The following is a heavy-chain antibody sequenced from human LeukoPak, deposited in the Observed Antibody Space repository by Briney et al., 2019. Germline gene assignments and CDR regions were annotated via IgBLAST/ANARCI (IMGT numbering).Heavy chain of an antibody. V-gene: IGHV3-23*01. D-gene: IGHD3-22*01. CDR2: ISGSGGST. CDR3: AKSASLIVASQSAFDI. CDR1: GFTFSSYA. J-gene: IGHJ3*02. Sequence: GRSLRLSCAASGFTFSSYAMSWVRQAPGKGLEWVSAISGSGGSTYYADSVKGRFTISRDNSKNTLYLQMNSLRAEDTAVYYCAKSASLIVASQSAFDIWGQGTMVTVSS.